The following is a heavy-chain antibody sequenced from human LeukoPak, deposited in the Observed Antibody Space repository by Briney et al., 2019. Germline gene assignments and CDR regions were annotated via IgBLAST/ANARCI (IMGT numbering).Heavy chain of an antibody. J-gene: IGHJ4*02. CDR2: IDYSGYT. CDR1: GGSFSGYY. V-gene: IGHV4-59*13. D-gene: IGHD6-19*01. CDR3: ARVSSNSSGWTYYFDY. Sequence: SETLSLTCAVYGGSFSGYYWSWIRQPPGKGLEWIGYIDYSGYTNYNPSLKSRVTISVDTSKNQFSLKLSSVTAADTAVYYCARVSSNSSGWTYYFDYWGQGTLVTVSS.